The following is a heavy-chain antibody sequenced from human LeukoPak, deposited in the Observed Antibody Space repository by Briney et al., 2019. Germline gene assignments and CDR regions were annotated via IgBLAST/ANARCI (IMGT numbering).Heavy chain of an antibody. J-gene: IGHJ3*02. D-gene: IGHD5-24*01. V-gene: IGHV4-34*01. CDR3: ASERHRWLQLRDWAFDI. CDR2: INHSGST. Sequence: SETLSLTCAVYGGSFSGYYWSWIRQPPGKGLEWIGEINHSGSTNYNPPLKSRVTISVDTSKNQFSLKLSSVTAADTAVYYCASERHRWLQLRDWAFDIWGQGTMVTVSS. CDR1: GGSFSGYY.